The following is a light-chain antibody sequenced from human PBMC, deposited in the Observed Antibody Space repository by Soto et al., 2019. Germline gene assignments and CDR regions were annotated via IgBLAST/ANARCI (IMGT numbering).Light chain of an antibody. CDR1: QTVSIY. CDR2: ATS. CDR3: QQSFTTPS. J-gene: IGKJ5*01. V-gene: IGKV1-39*01. Sequence: DIQMTQSPSSLSASVGDRVNITCRASQTVSIYLNWYQQKPGTVPKLLIYATSNLQSGVPSRFSGRGFGTDFTLTISSLQPEDFATYYCQQSFTTPSFGQGTRLEI.